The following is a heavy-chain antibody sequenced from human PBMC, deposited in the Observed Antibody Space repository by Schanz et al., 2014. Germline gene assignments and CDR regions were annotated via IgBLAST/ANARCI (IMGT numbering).Heavy chain of an antibody. J-gene: IGHJ5*01. V-gene: IGHV3-11*04. CDR3: ARDRDAGGYDS. CDR2: ISNGGGYI. Sequence: QVQLVESGGGLVKPGGSLRLSCAASGITFSDYYMSWIRQAPGKGLEWVSSISNGGGYIYYADSVKGRFTISRDNAKNSVYLQMHSLRAEDTALYYCARDRDAGGYDSWGQGTLVTVSS. D-gene: IGHD2-8*02. CDR1: GITFSDYY.